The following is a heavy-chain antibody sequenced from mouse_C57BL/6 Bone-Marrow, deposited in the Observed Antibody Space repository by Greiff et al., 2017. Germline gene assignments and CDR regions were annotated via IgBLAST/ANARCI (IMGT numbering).Heavy chain of an antibody. V-gene: IGHV1-82*01. CDR2: IYPGDGDP. D-gene: IGHD1-1*01. J-gene: IGHJ2*01. CDR1: GYAFSSSW. CDR3: ARYYYGSSDYFDD. Sequence: VKVVESGPELVKPGASVKISCKASGYAFSSSWMNWVKQRPGKGLEWIGRIYPGDGDPNYNGKFKGKATLTADKSSSTAYMQLSSLTSEDSAVYFCARYYYGSSDYFDDWGQGTTLTVSS.